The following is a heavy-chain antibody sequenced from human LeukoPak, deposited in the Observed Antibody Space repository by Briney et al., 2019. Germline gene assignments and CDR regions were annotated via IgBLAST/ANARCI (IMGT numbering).Heavy chain of an antibody. CDR3: ARDGPHSGYYYYYYGMDV. CDR1: GGTFSSYA. J-gene: IGHJ6*02. V-gene: IGHV1-3*01. CDR2: INAGNGNT. Sequence: ASVKVSCKASGGTFSSYAIGWVRQAPGQRLEWMGWINAGNGNTKYSQKFQGRVTITRDTSASTAYMELSSLRSEDTAVYYCARDGPHSGYYYYYYGMDVWGQGTTVTVSS. D-gene: IGHD3-22*01.